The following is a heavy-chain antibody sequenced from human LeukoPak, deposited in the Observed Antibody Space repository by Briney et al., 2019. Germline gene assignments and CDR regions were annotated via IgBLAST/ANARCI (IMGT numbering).Heavy chain of an antibody. CDR3: KVDFWSGYYTSDAFDI. CDR1: GYTFTSYG. CDR2: ISAYNGNT. J-gene: IGHJ3*02. V-gene: IGHV1-18*01. D-gene: IGHD3-3*01. Sequence: ASVKVSCKASGYTFTSYGISWVRQAPGQGLEWMGWISAYNGNTNYAQKLQGRVTMTTDTSTSTAYMELRSLRSDDTAVYYCKVDFWSGYYTSDAFDIWGQGTMVTVSS.